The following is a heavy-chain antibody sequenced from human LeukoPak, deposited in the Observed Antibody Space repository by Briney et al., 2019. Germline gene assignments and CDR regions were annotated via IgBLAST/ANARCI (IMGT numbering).Heavy chain of an antibody. V-gene: IGHV3-72*01. Sequence: GGSLRLSCVASGFTVSDHYIDWVRQAPGKGLEWFGRNRDKSKSYTTDYAASVRGRFTISRDDSKNSLYLQMYSLKTEDTAVYYCARERSDSSGYYHPQRDYYYYGMDVWGQGTTVTVSS. J-gene: IGHJ6*02. CDR2: NRDKSKSYTT. D-gene: IGHD3-22*01. CDR1: GFTVSDHY. CDR3: ARERSDSSGYYHPQRDYYYYGMDV.